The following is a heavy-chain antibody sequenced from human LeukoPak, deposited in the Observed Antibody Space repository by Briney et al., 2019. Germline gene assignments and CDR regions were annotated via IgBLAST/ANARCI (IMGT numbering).Heavy chain of an antibody. V-gene: IGHV1-2*06. D-gene: IGHD1-26*01. CDR3: AREWEPDSFDY. J-gene: IGHJ4*02. Sequence: ASVKVSCKASGYTFTGYYMHWVRQAPGQGLEWMGRSNPNSGGTNYAQKFQGRVTMTRDTSISTAYMELSRLRSDDTAVYYCAREWEPDSFDYWGQGTLVTVSS. CDR2: SNPNSGGT. CDR1: GYTFTGYY.